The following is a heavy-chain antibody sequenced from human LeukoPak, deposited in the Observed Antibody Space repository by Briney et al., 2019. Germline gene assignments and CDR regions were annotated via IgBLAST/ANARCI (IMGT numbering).Heavy chain of an antibody. V-gene: IGHV4-4*07. CDR3: AREDSSGWGYFQH. Sequence: PSETLSLTCTVSGGSISSYYWSWIRQPAGKGLEWIGHIYTSGSTNYNPSLTSRVTMSVDTSTNQFSLKLSSVTAADTAVYYCAREDSSGWGYFQHWGQGTLVTVSS. D-gene: IGHD6-19*01. CDR2: IYTSGST. J-gene: IGHJ1*01. CDR1: GGSISSYY.